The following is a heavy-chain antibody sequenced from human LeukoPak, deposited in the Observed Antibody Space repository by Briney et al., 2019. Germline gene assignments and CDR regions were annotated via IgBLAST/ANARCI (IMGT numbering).Heavy chain of an antibody. D-gene: IGHD2-21*01. CDR1: GGSISSGDYY. CDR3: ARDPHREDVAPN. CDR2: IYHSGST. Sequence: SQTLSLTCTVSGGSISSGDYYWSWVRQHPGQGLEWIGYIYHSGSTYYNPSLKSRVTISVDKSQNQFSLKLASVSVADTAVYYCARDPHREDVAPNWGQGTLVTVSS. V-gene: IGHV4-31*03. J-gene: IGHJ4*02.